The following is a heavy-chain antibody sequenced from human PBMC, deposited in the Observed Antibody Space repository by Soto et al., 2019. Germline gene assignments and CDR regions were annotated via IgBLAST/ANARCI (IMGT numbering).Heavy chain of an antibody. V-gene: IGHV1-3*01. J-gene: IGHJ4*02. CDR2: IIAGSGDT. CDR1: GYTFSSYA. Sequence: QVHLVQSGAEVKKPGASVKISCKASGYTFSSYAVHWVRQAPGQRPEWMGWIIAGSGDTRYSQAFQGRVIMTRDTSASTVYMDLSWLRSEDTAVYYCARDLRTAGYSGELEYWGQGTLVTVSS. CDR3: ARDLRTAGYSGELEY. D-gene: IGHD6-25*01.